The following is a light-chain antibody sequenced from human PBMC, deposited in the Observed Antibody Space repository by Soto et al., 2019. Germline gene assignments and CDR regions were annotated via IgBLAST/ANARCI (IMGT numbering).Light chain of an antibody. Sequence: DIPLTQSPPSVSASVGDRVTITCRASQGISRWLAWYQQRPGRAPKLLIYAVSSFYYDVPSRLSCSGSGTDFTLTISSLQPEDIATYYCQQAQSFPLTFGGGTRVEIK. CDR2: AVS. V-gene: IGKV1-12*01. CDR1: QGISRW. CDR3: QQAQSFPLT. J-gene: IGKJ4*01.